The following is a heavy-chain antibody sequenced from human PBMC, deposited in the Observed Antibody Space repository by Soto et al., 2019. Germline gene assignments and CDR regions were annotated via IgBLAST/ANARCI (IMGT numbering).Heavy chain of an antibody. V-gene: IGHV1-3*01. Sequence: ASVKVSCKASGYTFTSYAMHWVRQAPGQGLEWMGWINANSGNTNYSQKFQGWVTMTRDTSASTAYMELSRLRSEDTAVYYCARAAGSHYYGMDVWGQGTTVTVSS. CDR3: ARAAGSHYYGMDV. J-gene: IGHJ6*02. CDR1: GYTFTSYA. CDR2: INANSGNT.